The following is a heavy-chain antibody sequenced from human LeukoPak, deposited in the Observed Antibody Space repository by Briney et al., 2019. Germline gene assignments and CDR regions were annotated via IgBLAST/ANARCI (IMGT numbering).Heavy chain of an antibody. CDR2: IYSGGST. CDR1: GFTFSSYA. J-gene: IGHJ3*02. CDR3: ARRFTMVRGVIIDDFAFDI. V-gene: IGHV3-66*04. Sequence: PGGSLRLSCAASGFTFSSYAMSWVRQAPGKGLEWVSVIYSGGSTYYADSVKGRFTISRDNSQNTLYLQMNSLRAEDTAVYYCARRFTMVRGVIIDDFAFDIWGQGTMVTVSS. D-gene: IGHD3-10*01.